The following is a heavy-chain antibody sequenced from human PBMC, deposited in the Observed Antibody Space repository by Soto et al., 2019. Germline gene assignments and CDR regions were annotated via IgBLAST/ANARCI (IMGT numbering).Heavy chain of an antibody. Sequence: EVQLLESGGGLVQPGGSLRLSCAASGFTFSSYAMSWVRQAPGKGLEWVSAISGSGGSTYYADSVKGRFTISGDNSKNPLELQRNSLRAEDTAVYYCAKDFGPPYCGGDCYWSYYYGMDVWGQGTTVTVSS. J-gene: IGHJ6*02. V-gene: IGHV3-23*01. CDR1: GFTFSSYA. CDR3: AKDFGPPYCGGDCYWSYYYGMDV. CDR2: ISGSGGST. D-gene: IGHD2-21*02.